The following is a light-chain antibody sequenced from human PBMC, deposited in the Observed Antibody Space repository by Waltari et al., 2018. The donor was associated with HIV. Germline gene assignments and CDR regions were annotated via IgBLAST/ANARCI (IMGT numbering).Light chain of an antibody. V-gene: IGLV1-40*01. J-gene: IGLJ3*02. Sequence: QSVLTQPPSVSGAPGQRVTISCTGSSSNTGAGYDVHWYQQLPGTAPRLLISATTIRPSGVPYRFSGSKSGTSASLAIAGLQDEDEAVYYCQSYDRSLSVWVFGGGTKVTVL. CDR2: ATT. CDR1: SSNTGAGYD. CDR3: QSYDRSLSVWV.